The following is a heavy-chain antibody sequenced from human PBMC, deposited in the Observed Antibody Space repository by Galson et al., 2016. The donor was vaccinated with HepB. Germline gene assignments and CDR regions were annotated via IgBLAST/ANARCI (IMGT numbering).Heavy chain of an antibody. J-gene: IGHJ4*02. D-gene: IGHD5-24*01. CDR1: GGSMSSYY. V-gene: IGHV4-59*01. Sequence: TLSLTCPVSGGSMSSYYWGWLRQFPGKGLEWIGYIYSSGSNNYNPSLKSRVTMSVDTSQNEFSLTLSSVTTADTAVYYCARLAYNSAFLDSWGQGTLVTVSS. CDR2: IYSSGSN. CDR3: ARLAYNSAFLDS.